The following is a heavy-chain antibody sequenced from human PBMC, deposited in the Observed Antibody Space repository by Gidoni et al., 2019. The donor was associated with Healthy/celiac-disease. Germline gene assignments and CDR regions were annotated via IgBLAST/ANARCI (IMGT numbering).Heavy chain of an antibody. J-gene: IGHJ1*01. D-gene: IGHD6-13*01. CDR1: GFTFSSYA. V-gene: IGHV3-30-3*01. Sequence: QVQLVESGGGVVQPGRSLRLSCAASGFTFSSYAMHWVRQAPGKGLEWVAVISYDGSNKYYADSVKGRFTISRDNSKNTLYLQMNSLRAEDTAVYYCARGDFVVWSGQLVQTYFQHWGQGTLVTVSS. CDR2: ISYDGSNK. CDR3: ARGDFVVWSGQLVQTYFQH.